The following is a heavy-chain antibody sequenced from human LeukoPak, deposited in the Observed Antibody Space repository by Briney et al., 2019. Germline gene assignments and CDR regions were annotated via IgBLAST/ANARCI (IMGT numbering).Heavy chain of an antibody. CDR3: AGHHPRNTVDF. CDR1: GGSISSYY. V-gene: IGHV4-59*08. J-gene: IGHJ4*02. CDR2: ISDIGSI. Sequence: SETLYLTCTVSGGSISSYYWSWIREPPGKGLEWIAYISDIGSINYNPSLKSRVTISLDTSKNQFSLKLSSVTAADTAVYYCAGHHPRNTVDFWGQGTLVTVSS. D-gene: IGHD2/OR15-2a*01.